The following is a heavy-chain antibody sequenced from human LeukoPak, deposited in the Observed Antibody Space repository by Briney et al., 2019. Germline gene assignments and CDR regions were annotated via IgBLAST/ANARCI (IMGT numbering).Heavy chain of an antibody. CDR2: ISYDGSNK. Sequence: GGSLRLSCAASGFTFSSYGMHWVRQAPGKGLEWVAVISYDGSNKYYADSVKGRFTISRDNSKNTLYLQMNSLRAEDTAVYYCAKDHYGDYIFWFDPWGQGTLVTVSS. D-gene: IGHD4-17*01. J-gene: IGHJ5*02. CDR3: AKDHYGDYIFWFDP. V-gene: IGHV3-30*18. CDR1: GFTFSSYG.